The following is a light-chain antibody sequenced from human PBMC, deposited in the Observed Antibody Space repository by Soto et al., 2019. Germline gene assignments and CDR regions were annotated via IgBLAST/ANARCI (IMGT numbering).Light chain of an antibody. V-gene: IGKV3-15*01. CDR1: QSLLSN. Sequence: DIVMTQSPDTLSVSPGERATLSCRASQSLLSNLAWYQQKPGQAPRLLIYGASTRATGIPARFSGSETGTDFTLTISSLQSEEFAVYYCQQYSVWPPAFGQGTKVEIK. J-gene: IGKJ1*01. CDR2: GAS. CDR3: QQYSVWPPA.